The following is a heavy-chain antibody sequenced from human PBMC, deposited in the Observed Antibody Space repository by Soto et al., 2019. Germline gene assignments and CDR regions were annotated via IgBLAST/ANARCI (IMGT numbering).Heavy chain of an antibody. V-gene: IGHV1-69*13. D-gene: IGHD6-13*01. CDR1: GGTFSSYA. CDR3: ASTHISIAAAGTYFQH. J-gene: IGHJ1*01. CDR2: IIPIFGTA. Sequence: SVKVSCKASGGTFSSYAISWVRQAPGQGLEWMGGIIPIFGTANYAQKFQGRVTITADESTSTAYMELSSLRSEDTAVYYCASTHISIAAAGTYFQHWGQGNLVTVSS.